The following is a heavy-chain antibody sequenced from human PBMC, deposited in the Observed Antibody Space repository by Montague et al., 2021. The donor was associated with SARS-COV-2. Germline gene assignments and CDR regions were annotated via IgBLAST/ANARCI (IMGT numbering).Heavy chain of an antibody. J-gene: IGHJ6*03. CDR1: GFTFSSYE. CDR2: ISSSGVTI. CDR3: ARLRGYDYGLLYYYYMDV. V-gene: IGHV3-48*03. D-gene: IGHD5-12*01. Sequence: SLRLSCAASGFTFSSYEMNWVRQTPGKGLEWVSYISSSGVTIYYADSVKGRFTISRDYAKNLLYLQMNSLRAEDTAVYYCARLRGYDYGLLYYYYMDVWGKGTTVTVSS.